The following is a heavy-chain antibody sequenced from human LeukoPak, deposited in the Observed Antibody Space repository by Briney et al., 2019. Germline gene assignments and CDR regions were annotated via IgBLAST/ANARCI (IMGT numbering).Heavy chain of an antibody. V-gene: IGHV7-4-1*02. CDR1: GYIFTNYA. CDR2: INTKTGNP. D-gene: IGHD1-26*01. Sequence: ASVKVSCKASGYIFTNYAMNWVRQAPGQGLEWMGWINTKTGNPTHALDFTGRFAFSLDTSVTTAYLHISNLKAEDTAVYYCARPAVGANDAFDIWGQGTMVTVSS. CDR3: ARPAVGANDAFDI. J-gene: IGHJ3*02.